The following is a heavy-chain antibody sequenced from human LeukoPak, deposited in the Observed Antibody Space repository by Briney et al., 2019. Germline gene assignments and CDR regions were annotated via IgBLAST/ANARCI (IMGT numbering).Heavy chain of an antibody. J-gene: IGHJ4*02. CDR3: ARDPHSSGWYYFDY. V-gene: IGHV3-33*01. D-gene: IGHD6-19*01. Sequence: GGSQRLSCAASGFTFSSYGMHGVRQAPGEGLEWVAVIWYDGSNKYYADSVKGRFTISRDNSKNTLYLQMNSLRAEDTAVYYCARDPHSSGWYYFDYWGQGTLVTVSS. CDR1: GFTFSSYG. CDR2: IWYDGSNK.